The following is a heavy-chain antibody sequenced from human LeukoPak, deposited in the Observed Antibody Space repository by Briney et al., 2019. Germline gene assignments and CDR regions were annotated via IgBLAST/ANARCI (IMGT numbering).Heavy chain of an antibody. CDR2: IYYSGST. V-gene: IGHV4-61*01. J-gene: IGHJ4*02. D-gene: IGHD2-21*01. CDR1: GGSVSSGSYY. CDR3: AREYCGGDCYSDTLYYFDY. Sequence: PSETLSLTCTVSGGSVSSGSYYWSWIRQPPGKGLEWIGYIYYSGSTNYNPSLKSRVTISVDTSKNQFSLKLSSVTAADTAVYYCAREYCGGDCYSDTLYYFDYWGQGTLVTVSS.